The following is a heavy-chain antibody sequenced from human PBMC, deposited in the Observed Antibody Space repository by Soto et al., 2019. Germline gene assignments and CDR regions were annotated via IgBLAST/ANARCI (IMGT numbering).Heavy chain of an antibody. J-gene: IGHJ6*02. D-gene: IGHD3-10*01. CDR2: ISSNGGST. CDR3: ARDTRFGELLSIYYYYGMDV. CDR1: GFTFSSYW. V-gene: IGHV3-64*01. Sequence: GGSLRLSCAASGFTFSSYWMSWVRQAPGKGLEYVSAISSNGGSTYYANSVKGRFTISRDNSKNTLYLQMGSLRAEDMAVYYCARDTRFGELLSIYYYYGMDVWGQGTTVTVSS.